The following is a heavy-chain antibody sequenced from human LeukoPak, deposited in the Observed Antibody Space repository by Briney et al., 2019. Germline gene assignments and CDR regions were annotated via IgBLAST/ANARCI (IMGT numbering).Heavy chain of an antibody. V-gene: IGHV3-9*03. J-gene: IGHJ3*02. CDR2: ISWNSGSI. CDR1: GFTFSSSA. Sequence: GGSLRLSCAASGFTFSSSAMNWVRQAPGKGLEWVSGISWNSGSIGYADSVKGRFTISRDNAKNSLYLQMNSLRAEDMALYYCAKDILDSSSSGGAFDIWGQGTMVTVSS. CDR3: AKDILDSSSSGGAFDI. D-gene: IGHD6-6*01.